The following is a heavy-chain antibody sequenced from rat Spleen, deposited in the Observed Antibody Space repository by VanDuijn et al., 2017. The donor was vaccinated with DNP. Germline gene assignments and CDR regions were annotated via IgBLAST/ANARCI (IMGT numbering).Heavy chain of an antibody. CDR2: IWNTGGT. J-gene: IGHJ4*01. CDR3: ARGGRGGSMNV. CDR1: GFSLTNYN. V-gene: IGHV2-41*01. D-gene: IGHD1-11*01. Sequence: QVQLKESGPGLVQPSQTLSLTCTVAGFSLTNYNMHWVRQPPGKDLEWMGVIWNTGGTLYNSALKSRLSISKDTSKSQVFLELNSLQTEDTATYYSARGGRGGSMNVWGQGTSVTVSS.